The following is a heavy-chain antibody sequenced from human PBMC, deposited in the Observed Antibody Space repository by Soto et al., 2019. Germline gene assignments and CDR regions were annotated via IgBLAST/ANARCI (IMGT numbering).Heavy chain of an antibody. CDR1: VYLISSGYY. CDR2: IDYSGRT. D-gene: IGHD3-22*01. CDR3: ARDLSSGYDSYYFYY. V-gene: IGHV4-38-2*02. J-gene: IGHJ4*02. Sequence: SETLSLTCSVSVYLISSGYYWCWVRQTPGKGLEWLGSIDYSGRTYYNPSLKSRVSASVDLSKNQFSLNLRSVTASDTAVYFCARDLSSGYDSYYFYYWGQGTLVTVCS.